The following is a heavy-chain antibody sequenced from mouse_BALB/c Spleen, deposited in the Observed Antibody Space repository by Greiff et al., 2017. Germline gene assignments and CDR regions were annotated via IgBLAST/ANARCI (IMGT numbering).Heavy chain of an antibody. J-gene: IGHJ2*01. D-gene: IGHD3-3*01. V-gene: IGHV7-3*02. Sequence: EVKVEESGGGLVQPGGSLRLSCATSGFTFTDYYMSWVRQPPGKALEWLGFIRNKANGYTTEYSASVKGRFTISRDSSQSILYLQMNTLRAEDSATYYCARDRDDYFDYWGQGTTLTVSS. CDR2: IRNKANGYTT. CDR3: ARDRDDYFDY. CDR1: GFTFTDYY.